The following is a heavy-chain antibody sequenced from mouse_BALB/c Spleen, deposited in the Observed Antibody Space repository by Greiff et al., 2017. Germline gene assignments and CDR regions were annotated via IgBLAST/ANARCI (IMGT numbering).Heavy chain of an antibody. D-gene: IGHD2-2*01. Sequence: EVMLVESGGGLVKPGGSLKLSCAASGFTFSDYYMYWVRQTPEKRLEWVATISDGGSYTYYPDSVKGRFTISRDNAKNNLYLQMSSLKSEDTAMYYCARSMVTGAMDYWGQGTSVTVSS. CDR3: ARSMVTGAMDY. CDR1: GFTFSDYY. V-gene: IGHV5-4*02. CDR2: ISDGGSYT. J-gene: IGHJ4*01.